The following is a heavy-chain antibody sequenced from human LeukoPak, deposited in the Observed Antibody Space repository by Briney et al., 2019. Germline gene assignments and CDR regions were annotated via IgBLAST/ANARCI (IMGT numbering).Heavy chain of an antibody. Sequence: GSLRLSCAASGFTVSSNYMTWVRQPPGKGLEWIGEINHSGSTNYNPSLKSRVTISVDTSKNQFSLKLSSVTAADTAVYYCARQVDVATIDNYYFDYWAREPWSPSPQ. CDR1: GFTVSSNY. CDR3: ARQVDVATIDNYYFDY. D-gene: IGHD5-12*01. V-gene: IGHV4-34*01. J-gene: IGHJ4*02. CDR2: INHSGST.